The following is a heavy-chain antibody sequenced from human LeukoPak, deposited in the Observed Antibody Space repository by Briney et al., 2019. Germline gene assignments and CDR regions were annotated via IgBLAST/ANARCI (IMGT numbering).Heavy chain of an antibody. CDR3: ARARCDTCGYGS. V-gene: IGHV3-66*02. CDR1: GFAVSNNY. Sequence: GGSLRLSCAASGFAVSNNYMSWVRQAPGKGLEWVAVIYDGGHTDYADSVKGRFTISRDSSKNTLYLQMNSLRPEGTAEYYCARARCDTCGYGSWGQGTLVTVSS. J-gene: IGHJ5*02. D-gene: IGHD3-22*01. CDR2: IYDGGHT.